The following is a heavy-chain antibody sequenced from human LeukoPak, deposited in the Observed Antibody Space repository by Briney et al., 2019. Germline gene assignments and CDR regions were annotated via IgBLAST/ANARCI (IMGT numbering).Heavy chain of an antibody. D-gene: IGHD3-10*01. V-gene: IGHV4-34*01. CDR2: INHSGST. CDR1: GGSFSGYY. Sequence: SETLSLTCAVYGGSFSGYYWSWIRQPPGKGLEWIGEINHSGSTNYNPSLKSRATISVDTSKNQFSLKLSSVTAADTAVYYCARAGKFSTLLDYWGQGTLVTVSS. J-gene: IGHJ4*02. CDR3: ARAGKFSTLLDY.